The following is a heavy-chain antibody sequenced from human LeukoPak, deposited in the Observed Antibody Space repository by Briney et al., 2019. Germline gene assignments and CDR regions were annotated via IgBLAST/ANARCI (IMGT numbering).Heavy chain of an antibody. J-gene: IGHJ4*02. CDR3: ARRWVGATVFDY. Sequence: PGRSLRLSCAASGFTFDDYAMHWVRQAPGKGLEWVSGISWNSDSTGYADSVKGRFTISRDNAKNSLYLQMNSLRAEDTALYYCARRWVGATVFDYWGQGTLVTVSS. CDR1: GFTFDDYA. CDR2: ISWNSDST. V-gene: IGHV3-9*01. D-gene: IGHD1-26*01.